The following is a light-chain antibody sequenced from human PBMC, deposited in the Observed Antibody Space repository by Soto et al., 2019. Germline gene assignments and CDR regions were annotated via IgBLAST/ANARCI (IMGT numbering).Light chain of an antibody. V-gene: IGLV1-51*01. Sequence: QSVLTQPPSVSAAPGQKVTISGSGSSSNIGNNYVSWYQQLPGTAPKLLIYDNDKRPSGILDRFSGSKSGTSATLGITGLQTGDEADYYCGTWDSRLSAFVFGTGTKVTVL. J-gene: IGLJ1*01. CDR1: SSNIGNNY. CDR2: DND. CDR3: GTWDSRLSAFV.